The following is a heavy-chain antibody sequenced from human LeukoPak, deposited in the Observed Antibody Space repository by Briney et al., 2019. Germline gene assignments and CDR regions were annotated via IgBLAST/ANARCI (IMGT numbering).Heavy chain of an antibody. Sequence: GESLKISCKGSGYSFTSYWIGWVRQMPGKGLEWTGIIYPGDSDTRYSPSFQGQVTISADKSISTAYLQWSSLKASDTAMYYCARRRDGYNTYYLDYWGREPWSPSPQ. D-gene: IGHD5-24*01. CDR1: GYSFTSYW. CDR2: IYPGDSDT. J-gene: IGHJ4*02. V-gene: IGHV5-51*01. CDR3: ARRRDGYNTYYLDY.